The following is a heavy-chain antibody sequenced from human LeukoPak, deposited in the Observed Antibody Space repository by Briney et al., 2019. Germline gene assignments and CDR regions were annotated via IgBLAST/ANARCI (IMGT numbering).Heavy chain of an antibody. J-gene: IGHJ4*02. CDR1: GGSISSGDYY. V-gene: IGHV4-61*08. CDR2: IHSSGST. D-gene: IGHD6-19*01. CDR3: ARWYSSGWAFDY. Sequence: PSETLSLTCTVSGGSISSGDYYWNWIRQPPGKGREWIGYIHSSGSTKYNPSLKSRVTISVDTSKNQFSLKLSSVTAADRAVYYCARWYSSGWAFDYWGQGTLVTVSS.